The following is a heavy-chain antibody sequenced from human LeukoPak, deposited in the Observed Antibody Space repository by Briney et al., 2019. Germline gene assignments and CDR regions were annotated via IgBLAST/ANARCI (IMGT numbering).Heavy chain of an antibody. J-gene: IGHJ5*02. CDR1: GFTFSSYS. Sequence: GGSLRLSCAASGFTFSSYSMNWVRQAPGKGLEWVSSISSSSSYIYYADSVKGRFTISRDNSKNTLYLQMNSLRAEDTAVYYCAREQQLPLNWFDPWGQGTLVTVSS. CDR3: AREQQLPLNWFDP. CDR2: ISSSSSYI. V-gene: IGHV3-21*01. D-gene: IGHD6-13*01.